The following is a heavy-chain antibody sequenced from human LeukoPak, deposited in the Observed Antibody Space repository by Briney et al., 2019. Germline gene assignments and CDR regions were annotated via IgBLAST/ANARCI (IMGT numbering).Heavy chain of an antibody. D-gene: IGHD4-17*01. J-gene: IGHJ5*02. V-gene: IGHV3-30*04. CDR3: ARDPRTSGDYGWFDP. CDR2: ISYDGSNK. CDR1: GFTFSSYA. Sequence: PGGSLRLSCAASGFTFSSYAMHWVRQAPGKGLEWVAVISYDGSNKYYADSVKGRFTISRDNSKNTLYLQMNSLRAEDTAVYYCARDPRTSGDYGWFDPWGQGTLVTVSS.